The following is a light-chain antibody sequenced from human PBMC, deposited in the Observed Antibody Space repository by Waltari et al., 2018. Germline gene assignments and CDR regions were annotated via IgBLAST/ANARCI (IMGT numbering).Light chain of an antibody. J-gene: IGKJ1*01. CDR2: DAT. CDR3: QQYGSSPWT. CDR1: QSVSSD. V-gene: IGKV3-20*01. Sequence: EIVLTQSPGTLSVSPGERATLSCRASQSVSSDLAWFQQKPGQAPRILIYDATGKATGVPGRFSGSGSGTDFTLTISRLEPEDFAVYYCQQYGSSPWTFGQGTKVEIK.